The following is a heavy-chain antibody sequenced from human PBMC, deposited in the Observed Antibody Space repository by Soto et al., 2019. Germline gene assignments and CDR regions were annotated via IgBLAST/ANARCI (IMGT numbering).Heavy chain of an antibody. CDR2: IHPKSGST. V-gene: IGHV1-2*02. D-gene: IGHD6-19*01. Sequence: QAQLVQSGPEVKRPGSSFTVSCATSGYTFSDEYLHWVRQAPGQGLEWVAWIHPKSGSTFYAQRLQGRVSVTSDTASSTAYLEMTSLTSDATAVYYCAKSRSQWLSSLHDWGQGSLITVSS. CDR3: AKSRSQWLSSLHD. CDR1: GYTFSDEY. J-gene: IGHJ4*02.